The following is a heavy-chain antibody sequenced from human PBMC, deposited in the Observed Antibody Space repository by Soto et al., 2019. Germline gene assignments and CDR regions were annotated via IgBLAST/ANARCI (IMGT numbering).Heavy chain of an antibody. V-gene: IGHV3-30*18. CDR1: GFTFSTYG. D-gene: IGHD5-18*01. CDR2: ISYDGSNK. J-gene: IGHJ4*02. Sequence: QVQLVESGGGVVQPGRSLRLSCAASGFTFSTYGMHWVRHAPGKGLEWVAVISYDGSNKYYADSVKGRFTIYRDNSKNTLYLQMSSQRAEDTAVYSCAKGFSYSVIDYWGQGTLVTVSS. CDR3: AKGFSYSVIDY.